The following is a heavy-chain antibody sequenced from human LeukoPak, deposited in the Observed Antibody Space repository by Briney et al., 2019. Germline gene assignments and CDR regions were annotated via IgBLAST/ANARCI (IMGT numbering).Heavy chain of an antibody. V-gene: IGHV3-74*01. CDR3: ARGRLGELSPFDS. J-gene: IGHJ4*02. D-gene: IGHD3-16*02. Sequence: GGSLRLSCAASGFSFSNYWVHWVRHGPGKGLVWVSRINSDGSSTSYADSVKGRFTISRDNAKNTLYLQMNSLRAEDTAVYYCARGRLGELSPFDSWGQGTLVTVSS. CDR1: GFSFSNYW. CDR2: INSDGSST.